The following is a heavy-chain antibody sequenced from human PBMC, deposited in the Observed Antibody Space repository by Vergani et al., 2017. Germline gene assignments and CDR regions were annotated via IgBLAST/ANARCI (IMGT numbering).Heavy chain of an antibody. Sequence: QVQLQESGPGLVKPSETLSLTCTISGGSISSYYWSWIRQPPGKGLEWIGYIYYSGSTNYNPSLKSRVTISVDTSQNQFSLKLSSVTDADTAGDYCARTSYWRGYYTVDYWGQGTLVTVSS. D-gene: IGHD3-3*01. CDR3: ARTSYWRGYYTVDY. V-gene: IGHV4-59*01. J-gene: IGHJ4*02. CDR2: IYYSGST. CDR1: GGSISSYY.